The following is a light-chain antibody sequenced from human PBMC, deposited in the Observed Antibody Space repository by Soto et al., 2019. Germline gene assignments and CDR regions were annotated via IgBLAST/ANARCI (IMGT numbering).Light chain of an antibody. CDR3: SSYTSGSTVV. Sequence: QSALTQPASVSGSPGQSITISCTGTTSDVGGYNYVSWYQQHPGKAPKLIIYDVSNRPSGVSYRFSGAKSGNTASLTISGLQAEDEADYYCSSYTSGSTVVFGGGTKVTVL. J-gene: IGLJ2*01. V-gene: IGLV2-14*01. CDR1: TSDVGGYNY. CDR2: DVS.